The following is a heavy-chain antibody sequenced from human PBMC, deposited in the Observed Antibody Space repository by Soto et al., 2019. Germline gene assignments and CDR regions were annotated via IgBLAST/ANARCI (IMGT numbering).Heavy chain of an antibody. D-gene: IGHD2-21*02. CDR3: ARDLWGYCGADCYPLDV. CDR1: GGSISSYY. Sequence: SETLSLTCTVSGGSISSYYWGWIRQPPWKGLEWIGYVYNTGSTIYNPSLKSRVTISVDTSKNQFSLKLNSVTAADTAVYYCARDLWGYCGADCYPLDVWGQGTTVTVSS. CDR2: VYNTGST. J-gene: IGHJ6*02. V-gene: IGHV4-59*01.